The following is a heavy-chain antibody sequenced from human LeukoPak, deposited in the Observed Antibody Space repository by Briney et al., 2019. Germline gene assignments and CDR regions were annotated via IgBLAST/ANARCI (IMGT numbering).Heavy chain of an antibody. CDR3: ASTTSGYGSGSYRIDY. D-gene: IGHD3-10*01. J-gene: IGHJ4*02. CDR1: GYTFTGYY. V-gene: IGHV1-2*02. Sequence: GGSVTVSCKASGYTFTGYYMHWVRQAPGQGLEWMGWINPNSGGTNYAQKFQGRVTMSRDRSISTAYMELSRLRSDDTAVYYCASTTSGYGSGSYRIDYWGQGTLVTVSS. CDR2: INPNSGGT.